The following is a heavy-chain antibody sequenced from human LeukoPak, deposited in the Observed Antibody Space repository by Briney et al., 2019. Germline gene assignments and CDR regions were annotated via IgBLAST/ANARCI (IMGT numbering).Heavy chain of an antibody. CDR1: GYSFTSYW. D-gene: IGHD3-22*01. CDR2: IYPGDSDT. V-gene: IGHV5-51*01. J-gene: IGHJ5*02. Sequence: GESLRISCKGSGYSFTSYWIGWVRQMPGKGLERMGIIYPGDSDTRYSPSFQGQVAISADKSISTAYLQWSSLKASDTAMYYCARTAYYYDSSGPTWDWFDPWGQGTLVTVSS. CDR3: ARTAYYYDSSGPTWDWFDP.